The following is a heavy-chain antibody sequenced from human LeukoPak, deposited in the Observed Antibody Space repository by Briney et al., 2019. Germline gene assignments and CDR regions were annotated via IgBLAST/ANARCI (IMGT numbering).Heavy chain of an antibody. Sequence: SVKVSCKASGGTFSRYAISWVRQAPGQGLEWMGRIIPILGIANYAQKFQGRVTITEDKSTSTAYMELSSLRSEDTAVYYCARVDPGSGYYSDYWGQGTLVTVSS. J-gene: IGHJ4*02. CDR2: IIPILGIA. D-gene: IGHD3-22*01. CDR3: ARVDPGSGYYSDY. CDR1: GGTFSRYA. V-gene: IGHV1-69*04.